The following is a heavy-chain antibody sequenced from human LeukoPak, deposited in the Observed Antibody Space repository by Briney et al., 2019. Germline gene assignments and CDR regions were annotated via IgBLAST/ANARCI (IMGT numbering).Heavy chain of an antibody. CDR3: ARDPGVGSSWYLQGFDP. D-gene: IGHD6-13*01. CDR2: ISAYNGNT. CDR1: GYTFTSYG. V-gene: IGHV1-18*01. J-gene: IGHJ5*02. Sequence: GASVKVSCKASGYTFTSYGISWVRQAPGQGLEWMGWISAYNGNTNYAQKLQGRVTMTTDTSTSTAYMELRSLRSDDTAVYYCARDPGVGSSWYLQGFDPWGQGTLVTVSS.